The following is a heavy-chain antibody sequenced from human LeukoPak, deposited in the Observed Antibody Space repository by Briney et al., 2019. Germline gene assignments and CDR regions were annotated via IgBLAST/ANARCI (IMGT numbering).Heavy chain of an antibody. V-gene: IGHV1-69*13. CDR3: ARAHCSSTSCYGGWFDP. Sequence: SVKVSCKASGGTFSSYAISWVRQAPGQGLEWMGGIIPIFGTANYAQKFQGRVTITADESTSTAYMELSSLRSEDTAVYYCARAHCSSTSCYGGWFDPWGQGTLVTVSS. CDR1: GGTFSSYA. D-gene: IGHD2-2*01. CDR2: IIPIFGTA. J-gene: IGHJ5*02.